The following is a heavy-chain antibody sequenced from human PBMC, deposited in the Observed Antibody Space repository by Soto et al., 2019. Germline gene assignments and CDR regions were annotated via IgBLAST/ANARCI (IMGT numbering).Heavy chain of an antibody. J-gene: IGHJ6*02. V-gene: IGHV3-48*04. CDR2: ISSSSSTI. D-gene: IGHD1-1*01. Sequence: GGSLRLSCAASGFTFSSYSMNWVRQAPGKGLEWVSYISSSSSTIYYADSVKGRFTISRDNAKNSLYLQMNSLRAEDAAVYYCGREGRVQLSGSYGMDVWGQGTTVTVSS. CDR3: GREGRVQLSGSYGMDV. CDR1: GFTFSSYS.